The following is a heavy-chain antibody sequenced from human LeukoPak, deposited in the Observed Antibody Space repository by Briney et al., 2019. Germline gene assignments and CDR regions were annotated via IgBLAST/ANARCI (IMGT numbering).Heavy chain of an antibody. J-gene: IGHJ3*02. CDR3: AKGRVGHSPGYYYGNDAFDI. Sequence: GGSLRLSCAASGFTFSSYAMTWVRQAPGKGLELGSTISGSGGSIYYADSVKGRFTISRDNPKNTLYLQMNSLRAEDTAVYYCAKGRVGHSPGYYYGNDAFDIWGQGTMVTVSS. V-gene: IGHV3-23*01. CDR2: ISGSGGSI. D-gene: IGHD3-22*01. CDR1: GFTFSSYA.